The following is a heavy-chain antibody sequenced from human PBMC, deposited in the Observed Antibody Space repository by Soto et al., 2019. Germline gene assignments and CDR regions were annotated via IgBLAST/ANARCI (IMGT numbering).Heavy chain of an antibody. CDR3: TRGGDAYKNGH. Sequence: SETLSLTCTVPGGSVSIGTYYWSWIRQPPGKGLEWIGFIHYSGSTNYNPSLKSRVTMSVDTSKNQFSLKLTSVNAADTAVYFCTRGGDAYKNGHWGQGTLVTVS. J-gene: IGHJ4*02. CDR2: IHYSGST. V-gene: IGHV4-61*01. CDR1: GGSVSIGTYY. D-gene: IGHD2-21*01.